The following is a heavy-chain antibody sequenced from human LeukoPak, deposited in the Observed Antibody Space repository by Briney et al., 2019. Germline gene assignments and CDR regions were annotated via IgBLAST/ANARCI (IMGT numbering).Heavy chain of an antibody. J-gene: IGHJ4*02. V-gene: IGHV1-2*06. CDR3: ARILMPTVTLGDY. D-gene: IGHD4-17*01. CDR2: INPNSGGT. CDR1: GYTFTGYY. Sequence: ASVKVSCKASGYTFTGYYMHGVRQAPGQGLEWLGRINPNSGGTNYAQKFQGRVTMTRDTSISTAYMELSRLRSDDTAVYYCARILMPTVTLGDYWGQGTLVTVSS.